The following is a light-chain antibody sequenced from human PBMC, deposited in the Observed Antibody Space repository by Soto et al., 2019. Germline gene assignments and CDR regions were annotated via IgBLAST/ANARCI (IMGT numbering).Light chain of an antibody. V-gene: IGLV2-23*02. CDR1: SSDVGSYNL. Sequence: QSALTQPASVSWSPGLSITISCTGTSSDVGSYNLVSWYQQHPGKAPKLIIYEVNKGPSGVSNRFSGSKSGNTASLTISGLQTEDEADYYCCSYAPSSALFGTGTKVTVL. CDR3: CSYAPSSAL. J-gene: IGLJ1*01. CDR2: EVN.